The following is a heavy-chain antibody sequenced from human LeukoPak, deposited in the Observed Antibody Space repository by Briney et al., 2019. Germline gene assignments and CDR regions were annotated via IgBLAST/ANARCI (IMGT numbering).Heavy chain of an antibody. Sequence: SETLSLTCVVSGGSISSSNWWSWIRQPPGKGLEWIGYIYYSGSTNYNPSLKSRVTISVDTSKNQFSLKLSSVTAADTAVYYCARLADVVPAARDYYYMDVWGKGTTVTVSS. CDR2: IYYSGST. CDR3: ARLADVVPAARDYYYMDV. D-gene: IGHD2-2*01. J-gene: IGHJ6*03. V-gene: IGHV4-61*01. CDR1: GGSISSSNW.